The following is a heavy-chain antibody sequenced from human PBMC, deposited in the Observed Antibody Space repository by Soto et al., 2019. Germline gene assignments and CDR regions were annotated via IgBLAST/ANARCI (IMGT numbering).Heavy chain of an antibody. CDR1: GDTFNTYE. V-gene: IGHV1-69*06. D-gene: IGHD6-6*01. CDR3: ARGGYSSSFRFDY. Sequence: QVQLVQSGAEVKKPGSSVTVSCKASGDTFNTYEINWVRQAPGQGPEWMGGIFPFIDTSTYAQKFQGRVTITADKSTNTVYMELSGLRSGDTAVYFCARGGYSSSFRFDYWGQGTRVTVS. CDR2: IFPFIDTS. J-gene: IGHJ4*02.